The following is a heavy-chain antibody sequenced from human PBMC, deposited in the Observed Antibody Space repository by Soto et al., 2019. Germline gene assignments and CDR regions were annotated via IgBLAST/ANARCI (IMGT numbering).Heavy chain of an antibody. J-gene: IGHJ4*02. Sequence: GGSLRLSCAASGFTFSSYAMSWVRQAPGKGLEWVSAISGSGDSTYYADSVQGRFTISRDSSKNTLYLQMNSLRAEDTAAYFCARGVPNCSSSSCYFDFWGQGILVTVSS. CDR1: GFTFSSYA. CDR2: ISGSGDST. V-gene: IGHV3-23*01. CDR3: ARGVPNCSSSSCYFDF. D-gene: IGHD2-2*01.